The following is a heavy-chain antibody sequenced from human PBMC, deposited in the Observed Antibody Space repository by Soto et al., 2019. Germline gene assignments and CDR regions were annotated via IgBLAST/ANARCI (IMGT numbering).Heavy chain of an antibody. CDR1: GFTFSSYG. D-gene: IGHD5-18*01. Sequence: GGSLRLSCAASGFTFSSYGMHWVRQAPGKGLEWVAIISYDGSNKYYADSVKGRFTISRDNSKNTLYLQMNSLRAEDTAVYYCAKDPPHTAMAYYYGMDVWGQGTTVTVSS. CDR3: AKDPPHTAMAYYYGMDV. V-gene: IGHV3-30*18. J-gene: IGHJ6*02. CDR2: ISYDGSNK.